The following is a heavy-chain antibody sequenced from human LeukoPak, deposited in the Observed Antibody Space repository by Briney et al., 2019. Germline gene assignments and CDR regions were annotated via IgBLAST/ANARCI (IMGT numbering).Heavy chain of an antibody. CDR2: IKQDGSEK. CDR3: ARGSGNARGHYYMDV. D-gene: IGHD2-2*01. CDR1: GFTFSSYW. Sequence: PGGPLRLSCAASGFTFSSYWMSWVRQAPGKGLEWVANIKQDGSEKYYVDSVKGRFTISRDNAKNSLYLQMNSLRAEDTAVYYCARGSGNARGHYYMDVWGKGTTVTVSS. J-gene: IGHJ6*03. V-gene: IGHV3-7*01.